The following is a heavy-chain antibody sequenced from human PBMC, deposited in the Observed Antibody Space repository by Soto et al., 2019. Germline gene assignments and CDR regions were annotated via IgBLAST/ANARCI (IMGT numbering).Heavy chain of an antibody. D-gene: IGHD3-3*01. CDR1: GGSTSSGGDY. J-gene: IGHJ6*02. CDR2: ISYSGST. Sequence: SETLSLTCTVSGGSTSSGGDYWSWIRQLPGKGLGWIGYISYSGSTYYNPSLKSRVTISVDRSKNQFYLRVSSVTAADTAVYYRARETSFASASDYGVDVWGRGTTVTVSS. V-gene: IGHV4-31*03. CDR3: ARETSFASASDYGVDV.